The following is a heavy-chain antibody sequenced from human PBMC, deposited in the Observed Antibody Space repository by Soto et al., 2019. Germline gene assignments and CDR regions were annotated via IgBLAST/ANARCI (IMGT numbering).Heavy chain of an antibody. CDR3: ATRQGGSYNWFDP. J-gene: IGHJ5*02. V-gene: IGHV4-39*01. Sequence: SSETLSLTCTVSGGSISRSSYSWAWIRQPPGKGLEWIGTLYYSGNTYYNPSLKSRVTISVDTSKNQFSLKLSSVTAADTAVYYCATRQGGSYNWFDPWGQGTLVTVS. CDR2: LYYSGNT. D-gene: IGHD2-15*01. CDR1: GGSISRSSYS.